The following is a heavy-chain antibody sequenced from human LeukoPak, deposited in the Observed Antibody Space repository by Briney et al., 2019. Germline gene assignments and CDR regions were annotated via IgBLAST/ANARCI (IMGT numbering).Heavy chain of an antibody. V-gene: IGHV1-24*01. CDR1: GYTLTELS. J-gene: IGHJ4*02. D-gene: IGHD3-3*01. CDR3: ATVNDFWSGFGF. CDR2: FDPEDGET. Sequence: ASVKVSCKXSGYTLTELSMHWVRQAPGKGLEWMGGFDPEDGETIYAQKFQGRVTMTEDTSTDTAYMELSSLRSEDTAVYHCATVNDFWSGFGFWGQGTLVTVSS.